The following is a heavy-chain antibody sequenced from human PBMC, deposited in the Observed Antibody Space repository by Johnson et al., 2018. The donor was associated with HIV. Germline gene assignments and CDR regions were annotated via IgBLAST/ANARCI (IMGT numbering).Heavy chain of an antibody. V-gene: IGHV3-30*04. J-gene: IGHJ3*02. Sequence: QVQLVESGGGVVQPGRSLRLSCGASGFSFNNYAMHWVRQAPGKGLEWVAVIGYDGSNKYYADSVKGRFTISRDNSKNTLYLQMNSLRAEDTAVYYCASREVGAKSEHAFDIWGQGTMVTVSS. D-gene: IGHD1-26*01. CDR2: IGYDGSNK. CDR1: GFSFNNYA. CDR3: ASREVGAKSEHAFDI.